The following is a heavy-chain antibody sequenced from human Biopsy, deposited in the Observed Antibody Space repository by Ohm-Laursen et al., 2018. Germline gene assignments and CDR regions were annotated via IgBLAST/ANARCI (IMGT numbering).Heavy chain of an antibody. CDR1: GYSFTSYY. CDR3: ARNTGWYGDLYYFDY. D-gene: IGHD6-19*01. J-gene: IGHJ4*02. V-gene: IGHV1-46*01. Sequence: ASVKVSCKTSGYSFTSYYMHWVRQAPGQGLEWMGMINPSGSTTSYPQIFQGRVTMTRDTSKSTVYMELSSLRSADTAVYFCARNTGWYGDLYYFDYWGQGTLVAVSS. CDR2: INPSGSTT.